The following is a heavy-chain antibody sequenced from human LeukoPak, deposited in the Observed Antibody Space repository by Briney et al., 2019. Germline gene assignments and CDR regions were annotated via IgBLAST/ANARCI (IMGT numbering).Heavy chain of an antibody. J-gene: IGHJ4*02. Sequence: SETLSLTCAVYGGSFSGYYWSWIRQPPGKGLEWIGEINHSGSTNYNPSLKNRVTISVDTSKNQFSLKLSSVTAADTAVYYCARSRYYYDSSGSSVESDYWGQGTLVTVSS. V-gene: IGHV4-34*01. CDR3: ARSRYYYDSSGSSVESDY. CDR1: GGSFSGYY. D-gene: IGHD3-22*01. CDR2: INHSGST.